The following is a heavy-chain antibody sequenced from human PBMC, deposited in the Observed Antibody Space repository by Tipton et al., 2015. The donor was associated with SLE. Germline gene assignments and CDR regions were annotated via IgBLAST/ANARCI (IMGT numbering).Heavy chain of an antibody. CDR3: ARGPALDSTGYYMDV. CDR2: ISSSSSYI. CDR1: GFTFSSYS. J-gene: IGHJ6*03. V-gene: IGHV3-21*01. Sequence: GSLRLSCAASGFTFSSYSMNWVRQAPGKGLEWVSSISSSSSYIYYADSVKGRFTISRDNAKNSLYLQMNSLRAEDTAVYYCARGPALDSTGYYMDVWGEGTTVTVSS. D-gene: IGHD2-8*02.